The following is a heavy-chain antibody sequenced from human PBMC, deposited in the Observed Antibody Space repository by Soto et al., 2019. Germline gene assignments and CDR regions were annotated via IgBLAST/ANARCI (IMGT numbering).Heavy chain of an antibody. V-gene: IGHV3-21*06. J-gene: IGHJ4*02. Sequence: LRLSCAASGFTFTRYSMNWVRQAPGRGLEWVSSISSTTNYIYYGDSMKGRFTISRDNAKNSLYLEMNSLRAEDTAVYYCARESEDLTSNFDFWGQGTLVTVSS. CDR2: ISSTTNYI. CDR3: ARESEDLTSNFDF. CDR1: GFTFTRYS.